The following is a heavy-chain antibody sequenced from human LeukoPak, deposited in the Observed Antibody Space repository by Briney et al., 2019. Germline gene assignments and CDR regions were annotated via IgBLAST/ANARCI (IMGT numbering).Heavy chain of an antibody. Sequence: GGSLRLSCAASGFTFSDYYMSRIRQAPGKGLEWVSYISSSGSTIYYADSVKGRFTISRDNAKNSLYLQMNSLRAEDTAVYYCVRDPGWGSFDIWGQGTMVTVSS. CDR2: ISSSGSTI. CDR3: VRDPGWGSFDI. J-gene: IGHJ3*02. D-gene: IGHD3-16*01. V-gene: IGHV3-11*04. CDR1: GFTFSDYY.